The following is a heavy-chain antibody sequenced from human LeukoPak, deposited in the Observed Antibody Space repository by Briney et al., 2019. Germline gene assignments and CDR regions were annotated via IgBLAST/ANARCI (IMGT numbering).Heavy chain of an antibody. J-gene: IGHJ3*02. V-gene: IGHV4-34*01. Sequence: PSETLSLTCTVSGGSISSYYWSWIRQPPGKGLEWIGEINHSGSTNYNPSLKSRVTISVDTSKNQFSLKLSSVTAADTAVYYCARGYGSGWYKRAFDIWGQGTMVTVSS. CDR3: ARGYGSGWYKRAFDI. CDR2: INHSGST. D-gene: IGHD6-19*01. CDR1: GGSISSYY.